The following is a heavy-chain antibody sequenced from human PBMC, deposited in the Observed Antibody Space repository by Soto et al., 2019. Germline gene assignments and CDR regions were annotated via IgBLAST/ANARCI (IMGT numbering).Heavy chain of an antibody. CDR1: GFTFSSYG. D-gene: IGHD5-12*01. CDR3: AKVAGGATSVGTDV. J-gene: IGHJ6*02. CDR2: ISYDGSNK. Sequence: GGSLRLSCAASGFTFSSYGMHWVRQAPGKGLEWVAVISYDGSNKYYADSVKGRFTISRDNSRNTLYLQMNSLRAEDTAVYYCAKVAGGATSVGTDVWGQGTPVTVSS. V-gene: IGHV3-30*18.